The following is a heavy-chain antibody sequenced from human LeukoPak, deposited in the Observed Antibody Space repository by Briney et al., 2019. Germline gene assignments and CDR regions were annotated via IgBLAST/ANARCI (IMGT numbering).Heavy chain of an antibody. V-gene: IGHV5-51*01. Sequence: GESLKISCKGSGYSFTNNWIGWVRQMPGKGLEWMGITYPGDSNTRYSPSFQGQVTNSADKSISSAYLQWSSLKASDTAMYYCVRSPACSSGTCYPNWFDPWDQGTLVTVSS. J-gene: IGHJ5*02. CDR2: TYPGDSNT. D-gene: IGHD2-15*01. CDR1: GYSFTNNW. CDR3: VRSPACSSGTCYPNWFDP.